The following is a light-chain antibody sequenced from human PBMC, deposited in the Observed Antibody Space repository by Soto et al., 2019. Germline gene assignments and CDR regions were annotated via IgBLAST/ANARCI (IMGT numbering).Light chain of an antibody. J-gene: IGKJ1*01. Sequence: DILLTQSPGTLSLSPGQRATLSCRASQSVSSNYLAWYQQKPGQAPRLLIYAASSRATGIPDRFSGSGSGTDFTLTISRLEPEDFAVYYCQQYGSSPRTFGQGTKVEIK. CDR3: QQYGSSPRT. CDR2: AAS. V-gene: IGKV3-20*01. CDR1: QSVSSNY.